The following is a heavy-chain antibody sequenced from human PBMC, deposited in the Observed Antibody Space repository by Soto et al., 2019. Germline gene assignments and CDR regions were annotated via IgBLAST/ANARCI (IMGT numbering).Heavy chain of an antibody. CDR3: ARDTRRGSCYDY. J-gene: IGHJ4*02. V-gene: IGHV1-69*06. CDR1: GGTFSSYA. Sequence: QVQLVQSGAEVKKPGSSVKVSCKASGGTFSSYAISWVRQAPGQGLEWMGGIIPIFGTANYAQKLQGRVTMTTDTSTSTAYMELRSLRSDDTAVYYCARDTRRGSCYDYWGQGTLVTVSS. D-gene: IGHD2-15*01. CDR2: IIPIFGTA.